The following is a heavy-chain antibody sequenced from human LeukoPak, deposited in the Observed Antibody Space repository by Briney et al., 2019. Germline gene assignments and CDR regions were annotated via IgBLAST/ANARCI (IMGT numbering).Heavy chain of an antibody. CDR3: ARIYLRSGFTYFDQ. CDR2: ITPKSGVT. Sequence: ASVKASCKPSGYTFTDYYIHWVRQAPGQGLEWMGRITPKSGVTTYTQNFQDRVTMTRDTSIGTAYMELSGLRFDDTALYYCARIYLRSGFTYFDQWGQGTLVTVSS. D-gene: IGHD2/OR15-2a*01. J-gene: IGHJ4*02. CDR1: GYTFTDYY. V-gene: IGHV1-2*06.